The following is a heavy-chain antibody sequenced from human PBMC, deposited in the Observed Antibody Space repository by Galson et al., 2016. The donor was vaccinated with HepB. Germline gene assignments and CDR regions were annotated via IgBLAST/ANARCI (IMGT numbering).Heavy chain of an antibody. CDR2: IDPSDSHT. CDR3: ARGVQDWTACRGNTGYSGIDS. Sequence: QSGAEVKKPGESLKISCKGSGFYFTSYWINWVRQMPGKGLEWMGRIDPSDSHTNYSPSFQGHVTISVDRSISTAYVEWSSLKASDTAIYYCARGVQDWTACRGNTGYSGIDSWGQGTLVTVSS. CDR1: GFYFTSYW. D-gene: IGHD2-15*01. V-gene: IGHV5-10-1*01. J-gene: IGHJ4*02.